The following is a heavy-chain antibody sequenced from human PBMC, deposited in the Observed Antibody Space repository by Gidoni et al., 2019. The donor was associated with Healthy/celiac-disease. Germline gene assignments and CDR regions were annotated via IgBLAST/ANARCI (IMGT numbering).Heavy chain of an antibody. D-gene: IGHD3-3*01. V-gene: IGHV4-61*02. CDR2: IYTSGST. Sequence: QVQLQESGPGLVKPSQTLSLPCTVSGGSISSGSYYWSWIRQPAGKGLEWIGRIYTSGSTNYNPSLKSRVTISVDTSKNQFSLKLSSVTAADTAVYYCARGLVRFLEWLSPHDWFDPWGQGTLVTVSS. CDR3: ARGLVRFLEWLSPHDWFDP. CDR1: GGSISSGSYY. J-gene: IGHJ5*02.